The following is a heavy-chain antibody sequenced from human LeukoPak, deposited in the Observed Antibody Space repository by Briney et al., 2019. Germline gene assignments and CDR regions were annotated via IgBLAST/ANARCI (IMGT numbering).Heavy chain of an antibody. J-gene: IGHJ4*02. D-gene: IGHD3-3*01. CDR2: IWYDGSNK. CDR1: GFTFSSYG. V-gene: IGHV3-33*06. Sequence: HPGGSLRLSCAASGFTFSSYGMHWVRQAPGKGLEWVAVIWYDGSNKYYADSVKGRLTISRDNSKNTLYLQMNSLRAEDTAVYYCAKDRVPGGYYDFWSGYYSDFDYWGQGTLVTVSS. CDR3: AKDRVPGGYYDFWSGYYSDFDY.